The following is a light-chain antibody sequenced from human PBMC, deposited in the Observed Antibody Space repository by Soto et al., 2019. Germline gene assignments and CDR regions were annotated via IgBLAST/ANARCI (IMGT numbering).Light chain of an antibody. J-gene: IGLJ1*01. CDR3: SSYSASNTLV. V-gene: IGLV2-14*01. Sequence: QSVLTQPASVSGSPGQSITISCTGTSSDVGDYPYVSWYQQHPGKVPKLIIYEVTNRPSGVTSRFSGSKSENTASLTISGLQAEYEADYCCSSYSASNTLVFGSGTKLTVL. CDR1: SSDVGDYPY. CDR2: EVT.